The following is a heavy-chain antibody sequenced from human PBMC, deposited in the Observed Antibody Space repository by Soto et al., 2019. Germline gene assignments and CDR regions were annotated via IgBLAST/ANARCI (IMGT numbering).Heavy chain of an antibody. D-gene: IGHD2-15*01. V-gene: IGHV4-59*01. CDR3: AIGYCSGGSCYYYYGMDV. CDR2: VYYSGST. CDR1: GDSISDDY. J-gene: IGHJ6*02. Sequence: PSETLSLTCTVSGDSISDDYWTWIRQPPGKALEWIGYVYYSGSTNYNPSFKSRVTISVDTSKNQFSLKLRSDDTAVYYCAIGYCSGGSCYYYYGMDVWGQGTTVTVSS.